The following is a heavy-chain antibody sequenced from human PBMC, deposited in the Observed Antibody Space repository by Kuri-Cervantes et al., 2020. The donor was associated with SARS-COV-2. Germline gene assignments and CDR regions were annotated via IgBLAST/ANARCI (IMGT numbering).Heavy chain of an antibody. CDR1: GFTFSNYW. J-gene: IGHJ5*01. V-gene: IGHV3-74*01. D-gene: IGHD3-3*01. CDR3: ARDRGDFWSGYYASNWLDY. Sequence: GESLKISCAASGFTFSNYWMHWVRQAPGKGLVWVSRISYDGTITNYADSVKGRFTISRDNAKNTLYLEMHSLRDEDTAVYYCARDRGDFWSGYYASNWLDYCGQGTLVTVSS. CDR2: ISYDGTIT.